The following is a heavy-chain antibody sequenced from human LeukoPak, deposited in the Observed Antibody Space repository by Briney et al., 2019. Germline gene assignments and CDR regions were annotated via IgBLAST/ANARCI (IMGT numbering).Heavy chain of an antibody. J-gene: IGHJ4*02. Sequence: PGGSLRLSCAASGFTFNSYAMSWVRQAPGKGLEWVSAISGSGGSTYYAASVKGRFTISRDNSKNTLYLQMNSPRAEDTAVYYCAKTFRAVAGPVYFDYWGQGTLVTVSS. V-gene: IGHV3-23*01. D-gene: IGHD6-19*01. CDR2: ISGSGGST. CDR3: AKTFRAVAGPVYFDY. CDR1: GFTFNSYA.